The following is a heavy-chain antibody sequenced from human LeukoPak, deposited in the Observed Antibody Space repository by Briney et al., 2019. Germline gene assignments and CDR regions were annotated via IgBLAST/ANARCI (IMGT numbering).Heavy chain of an antibody. J-gene: IGHJ4*02. CDR3: AKLLAVTNSYYFNY. V-gene: IGHV3-23*01. CDR1: GFTFSSYA. CDR2: ISGSGSGGST. Sequence: GGSLRLSCAASGFTFSSYAMSWVRQASGKGLEWVSTISGSGSGGSTYYADSVKCRFTISRDNSKDTLYLQMNSLRAEDTAVYYCAKLLAVTNSYYFNYWGQGTLVTVSS. D-gene: IGHD6-19*01.